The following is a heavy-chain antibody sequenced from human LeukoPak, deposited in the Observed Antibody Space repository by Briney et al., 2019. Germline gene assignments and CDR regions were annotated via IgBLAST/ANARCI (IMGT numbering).Heavy chain of an antibody. CDR2: INPNSGGT. CDR1: GYTFTGYY. D-gene: IGHD5-12*01. CDR3: ARERLRWGGDAFDI. J-gene: IGHJ3*02. Sequence: VASVKVSCKASGYTFTGYYMRWVRQAPGQGLEWMGWINPNSGGTNYAQKFQGRVTMTRDTSISTAYMELSRLRSDDTAVYYCARERLRWGGDAFDIWGQGTMVTVSS. V-gene: IGHV1-2*02.